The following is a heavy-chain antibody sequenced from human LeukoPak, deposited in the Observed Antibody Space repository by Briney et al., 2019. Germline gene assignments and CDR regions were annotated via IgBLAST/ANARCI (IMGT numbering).Heavy chain of an antibody. Sequence: SETLSLTCAVYGGSFSGYYWSWIRQPPGKGLEWIGEINHSGSTDYNPSLKSRVTISVDTSKNQFSLKLSSVTAADTAVYYCARGGGFWSYYYYGMDVWGQGTTVTVSS. CDR3: ARGGGFWSYYYYGMDV. CDR2: INHSGST. CDR1: GGSFSGYY. J-gene: IGHJ6*02. V-gene: IGHV4-34*01. D-gene: IGHD3-3*01.